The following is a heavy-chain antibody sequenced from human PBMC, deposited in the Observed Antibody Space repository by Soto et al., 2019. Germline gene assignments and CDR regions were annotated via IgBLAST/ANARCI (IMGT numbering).Heavy chain of an antibody. CDR1: GYSFTSYW. D-gene: IGHD6-13*01. CDR3: SRQVAAAGPNWLDP. Sequence: GESLKICCKGSGYSFTSYWIGWVRQMPGKVLEGMVIIYPGEPDTRYSPSFQGQVTISADKSISTAYLQWSSLKASDTAMYYCSRQVAAAGPNWLDPWARGTFDTVSS. V-gene: IGHV5-51*01. CDR2: IYPGEPDT. J-gene: IGHJ5*02.